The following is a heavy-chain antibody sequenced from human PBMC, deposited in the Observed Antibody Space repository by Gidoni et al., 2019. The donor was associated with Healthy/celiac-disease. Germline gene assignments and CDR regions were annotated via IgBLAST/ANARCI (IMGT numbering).Heavy chain of an antibody. CDR3: ARDLAAQYYYYGMDV. J-gene: IGHJ6*02. D-gene: IGHD6-6*01. Sequence: QVQLVQSGAEVKKPGASVKVSCKASGYTFTGYYMHWVRQAPGQGLEWMGWINPNRGGTNYAQKFQGRVTMTRDTSISTAYMELSRLRSDDTAVYYCARDLAAQYYYYGMDVWGQGTTVTVSS. V-gene: IGHV1-2*02. CDR2: INPNRGGT. CDR1: GYTFTGYY.